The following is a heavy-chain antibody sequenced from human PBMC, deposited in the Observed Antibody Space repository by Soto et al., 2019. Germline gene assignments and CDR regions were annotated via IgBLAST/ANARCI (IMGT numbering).Heavy chain of an antibody. D-gene: IGHD3-10*01. CDR3: AKNSGWFNT. Sequence: QRLSCAASGFPFSSTDMTWVRQAPGKGLDWVSTIDGSGGTTYYADSVKGRFTISRDNSMNTVYLQMNSLRADDTALYYCAKNSGWFNTWGQGALVTVSS. CDR1: GFPFSSTD. J-gene: IGHJ5*02. CDR2: IDGSGGTT. V-gene: IGHV3-23*01.